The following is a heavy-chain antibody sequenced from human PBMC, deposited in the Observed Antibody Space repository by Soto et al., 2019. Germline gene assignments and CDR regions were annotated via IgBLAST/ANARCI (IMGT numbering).Heavy chain of an antibody. CDR2: IYYSGST. Sequence: PSETLSLTCTVSGGSISSYYWSWIRQPPGKGLEWIGYIYYSGSTNYNPSLKSRVTISVDTSKNQFSLKLSSVTAADTAVYYCARGDLTTVTTENYYFDYWGQGTLVTVSS. CDR1: GGSISSYY. CDR3: ARGDLTTVTTENYYFDY. D-gene: IGHD4-17*01. J-gene: IGHJ4*02. V-gene: IGHV4-59*01.